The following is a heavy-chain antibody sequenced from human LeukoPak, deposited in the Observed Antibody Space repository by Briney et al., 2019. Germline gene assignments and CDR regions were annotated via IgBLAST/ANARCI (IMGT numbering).Heavy chain of an antibody. CDR3: TRFGDYGEY. Sequence: GGSLRLSCTVSGFTVSSNSMSWVRQAPGKGLEWVSFIYSDNTHYSDSVKGRFTISRDNSQNTVYLQMNSLRAEDSALYYCTRFGDYGEYWGQGTLVTVSS. D-gene: IGHD3-10*01. V-gene: IGHV3-53*01. CDR2: IYSDNT. J-gene: IGHJ4*02. CDR1: GFTVSSNS.